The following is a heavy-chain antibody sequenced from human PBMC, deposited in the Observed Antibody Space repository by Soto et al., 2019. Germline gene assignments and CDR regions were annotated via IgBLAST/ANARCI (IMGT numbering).Heavy chain of an antibody. J-gene: IGHJ4*02. V-gene: IGHV1-69*13. Sequence: GASVKVSCKASGGTFSSYAISWVRQAPGQGLEWMGGIIPIFGTANYAQKFQGRVTITADESTSTAHMELSSLRSEDTAVYYCAGSLRGSYYFDYWGQGTLVTVSS. CDR1: GGTFSSYA. CDR2: IIPIFGTA. CDR3: AGSLRGSYYFDY. D-gene: IGHD1-26*01.